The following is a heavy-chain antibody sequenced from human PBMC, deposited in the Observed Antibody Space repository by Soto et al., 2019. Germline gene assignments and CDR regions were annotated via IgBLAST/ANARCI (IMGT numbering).Heavy chain of an antibody. CDR2: IIPIFGTA. CDR1: GGTFSSYA. Sequence: SVKVSCKASGGTFSSYAISWVRQAPGQGLEWMGGIIPIFGTANYAQKFQGRVTITADESTSTAYMELSSLRSEDTAVYYCARKGKIVDFWSGYYYYYYYGMDVWGQGTTVTVSS. V-gene: IGHV1-69*13. CDR3: ARKGKIVDFWSGYYYYYYYGMDV. J-gene: IGHJ6*02. D-gene: IGHD3-3*01.